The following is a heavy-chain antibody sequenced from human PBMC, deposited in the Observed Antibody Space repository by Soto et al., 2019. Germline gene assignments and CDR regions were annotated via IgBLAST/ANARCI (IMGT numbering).Heavy chain of an antibody. CDR3: ARGRYYFDY. CDR1: GGSISSYY. J-gene: IGHJ4*02. CDR2: MYHSGST. Sequence: PSETLSLTCTVSGGSISSYYWSWIRQPPGKGLEWIGYMYHSGSTNYNPSLKGRVTISIDTSKNQFSLRLSSVTAADTAVYYCARGRYYFDYWGQGALVTVSS. V-gene: IGHV4-59*01.